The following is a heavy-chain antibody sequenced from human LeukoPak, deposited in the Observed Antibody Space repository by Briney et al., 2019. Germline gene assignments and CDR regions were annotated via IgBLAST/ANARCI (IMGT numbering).Heavy chain of an antibody. Sequence: GGSLRLSCAASGFTFSSYAMSWVRQAPGKGLEWVSATSGSGGSTYYADSVKGRFTISRDNSKNTLYLQMNSLRAEDTAVYYCASDPMVRGVIVSYYYGMDVWGQGTTVTVSS. CDR3: ASDPMVRGVIVSYYYGMDV. CDR1: GFTFSSYA. CDR2: TSGSGGST. V-gene: IGHV3-23*01. J-gene: IGHJ6*02. D-gene: IGHD3-10*01.